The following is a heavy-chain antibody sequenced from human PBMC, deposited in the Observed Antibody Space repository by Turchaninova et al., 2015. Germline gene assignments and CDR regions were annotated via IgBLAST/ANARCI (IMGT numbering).Heavy chain of an antibody. CDR3: ARYYYDSSGYYYWYFDL. CDR2: FAWAVDK. CDR1: GFSLSTSGMC. D-gene: IGHD3-22*01. V-gene: IGHV2-70*01. J-gene: IGHJ2*01. Sequence: QVTLRESGPALVKPTQTLTLTCTFPGFSLSTSGMCVSWIRHPPGKALAWLDLFAWAVDKYSSTSLKTRLTISKETFKNQVVLTMTNRDPVDTATYYCARYYYDSSGYYYWYFDLWGRGTLVTVSS.